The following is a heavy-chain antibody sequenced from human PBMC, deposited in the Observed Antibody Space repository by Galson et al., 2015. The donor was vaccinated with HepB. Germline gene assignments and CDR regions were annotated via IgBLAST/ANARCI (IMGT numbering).Heavy chain of an antibody. Sequence: SLRLSCAASGFTFSSYGMHWVRQAPGKGLVWVAVIWYDGSNKYYADSVKGRFTISRDNSKNTLYLQMNSLRAEDTAVYYCAKDQDISGYYYFDYWGQGTLVTVSS. CDR3: AKDQDISGYYYFDY. CDR2: IWYDGSNK. CDR1: GFTFSSYG. D-gene: IGHD3-22*01. V-gene: IGHV3-33*06. J-gene: IGHJ4*02.